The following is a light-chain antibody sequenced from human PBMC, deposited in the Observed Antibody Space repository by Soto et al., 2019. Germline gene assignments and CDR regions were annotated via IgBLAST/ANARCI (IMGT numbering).Light chain of an antibody. V-gene: IGKV3-15*01. J-gene: IGKJ3*01. CDR2: GAS. CDR1: QSIRTN. CDR3: QQYFNWPLTWT. Sequence: EIVLTQSPATLSVSAGGTVTLSCRASQSIRTNVAWYQQMPGQAPMLLVYGASTRATGVPARFSGSGSGIEFNLTLSILQSEDSAFSYCQQYFNWPLTWTFGPGTKVQIK.